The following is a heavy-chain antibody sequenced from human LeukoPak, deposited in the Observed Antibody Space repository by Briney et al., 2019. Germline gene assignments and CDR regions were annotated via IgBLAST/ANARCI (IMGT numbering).Heavy chain of an antibody. V-gene: IGHV5-10-1*01. J-gene: IGHJ6*04. CDR3: ARQYYGSGSYYNVGYYYYGMDV. D-gene: IGHD3-10*01. CDR1: GYSFTSYW. CDR2: IDPSDSYT. Sequence: GASLQISCQGSGYSFTSYWISWVRQLPGKGLEWMGRIDPSDSYTNYSPSFQGHVTISADKSISTAYLQWSSLKASDTAMYYCARQYYGSGSYYNVGYYYYGMDVWGKGTTVTVSS.